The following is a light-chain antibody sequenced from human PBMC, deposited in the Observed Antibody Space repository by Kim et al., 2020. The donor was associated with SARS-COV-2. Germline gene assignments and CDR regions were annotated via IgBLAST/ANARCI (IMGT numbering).Light chain of an antibody. CDR1: SSNIGSNF. V-gene: IGLV1-47*01. CDR2: QNN. Sequence: GQRVTMSCSGSSSNIGSNFVYWYQQCPGTAPKLLIYQNNKRPSGVPDRFSGSKSGTSASLAISGLRSEDEAHYYCAAWDDSLSGGVFGGGTKLTVL. CDR3: AAWDDSLSGGV. J-gene: IGLJ3*02.